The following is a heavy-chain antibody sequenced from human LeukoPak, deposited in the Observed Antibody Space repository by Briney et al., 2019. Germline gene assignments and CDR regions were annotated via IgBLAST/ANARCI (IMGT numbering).Heavy chain of an antibody. V-gene: IGHV1-18*01. CDR1: GYTFSSHG. J-gene: IGHJ4*02. Sequence: ASVKVSCKASGYTFSSHGIYWVRQAPGQGLEWMGRISPYNDETNYARMFRDRVIMTTETSTTTAYMELRGLTSDDTAVYFCAREADTNSWYRPAFRLLDVWGQGTLVTVSS. CDR3: AREADTNSWYRPAFRLLDV. CDR2: ISPYNDET. D-gene: IGHD6-13*01.